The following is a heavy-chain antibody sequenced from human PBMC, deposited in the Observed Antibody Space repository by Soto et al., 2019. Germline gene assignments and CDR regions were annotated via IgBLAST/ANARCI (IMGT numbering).Heavy chain of an antibody. CDR1: GYTFINYH. J-gene: IGHJ4*02. CDR2: INTYNGMT. V-gene: IGHV1-18*01. CDR3: AKSPRGEMATD. D-gene: IGHD5-12*01. Sequence: QVQLVQSGGEVKKPGASVTVSCKASGYTFINYHITWVRQAPGQGLEWMAWINTYNGMTDYAQRFQGIVTMTRDTSTSTAYMELRNLGSDDTAGYLCAKSPRGEMATDWGQGTLVTVSS.